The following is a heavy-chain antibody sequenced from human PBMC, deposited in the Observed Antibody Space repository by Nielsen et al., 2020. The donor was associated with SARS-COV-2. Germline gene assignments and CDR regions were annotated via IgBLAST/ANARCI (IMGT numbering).Heavy chain of an antibody. CDR1: GFTFSSYA. CDR2: ISGSGGST. J-gene: IGHJ6*02. CDR3: AKDSFSCSSASCQTIYYGLDV. V-gene: IGHV3-23*01. D-gene: IGHD2-2*01. Sequence: GGSLRLSCAASGFTFSSYAMSWVRQAPGKGLEWVSAISGSGGSTYYADSVKGRFTISRDNSKNTLYLHMNSLRAEDTAVYYCAKDSFSCSSASCQTIYYGLDVWGQGTMVTVSS.